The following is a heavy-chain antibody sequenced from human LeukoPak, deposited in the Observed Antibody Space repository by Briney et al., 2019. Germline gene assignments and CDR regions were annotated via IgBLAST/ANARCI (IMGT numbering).Heavy chain of an antibody. CDR3: ARSYDSGSSFDH. J-gene: IGHJ4*02. CDR2: IYTSGST. D-gene: IGHD3-10*01. CDR1: GGSISSYY. Sequence: SETLSLTCTVSGGSISSYYWSWIRQPAGKGLEWIGRIYTSGSTNYNPSLKSRVTISVDKPKNQFSLKLSSVTAADTAVYYCARSYDSGSSFDHWGQGTLVTVSS. V-gene: IGHV4-4*07.